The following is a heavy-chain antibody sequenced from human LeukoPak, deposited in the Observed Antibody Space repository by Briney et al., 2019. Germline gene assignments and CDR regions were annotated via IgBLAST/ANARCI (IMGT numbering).Heavy chain of an antibody. CDR1: SSPFSTA. CDR2: ISFDGSRK. CDR3: CRRPGHVGCGSLLC. D-gene: IGHD5-18*01. J-gene: IGHJ4*02. Sequence: GGPLRDSPAAPRSSPFSTAPQSGRQAPGKGLEWVAVISFDGSRKYYADSVKGRFTISRENSKNTLYLQVNRPRAEDTAVYYWCRRPGHVGCGSLLCWGQGTLVIVSS. V-gene: IGHV3-30-3*01.